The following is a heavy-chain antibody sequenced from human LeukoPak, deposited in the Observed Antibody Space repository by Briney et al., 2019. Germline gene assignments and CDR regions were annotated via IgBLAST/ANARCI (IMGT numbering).Heavy chain of an antibody. J-gene: IGHJ4*02. D-gene: IGHD3-10*01. CDR3: ARIYYFGDNNWRYFDN. Sequence: GGSLRLSCAAFGFTFNSYWMSWVRQAPGKGLEWVANIDPDGSEKQYGDSVKGRFTTSRDNAKNSLYLQMNSLRAEDTAIYYCARIYYFGDNNWRYFDNWGQGTLVTVSS. V-gene: IGHV3-7*01. CDR1: GFTFNSYW. CDR2: IDPDGSEK.